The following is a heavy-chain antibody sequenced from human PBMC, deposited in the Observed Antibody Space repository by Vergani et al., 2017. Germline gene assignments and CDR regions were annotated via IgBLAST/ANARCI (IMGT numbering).Heavy chain of an antibody. V-gene: IGHV4-4*02. CDR3: ARVPRXSYYYDSSGYYYLYYFDY. D-gene: IGHD3-22*01. Sequence: QVQLQESGPGLVKPSGTLSLTCAVSGGSISSSNWWSWVRQPPGKGLEWIGEIYHSGSTTYNPSLKSRFTISVDKSKNQFSLKLSSVTAADTAVYYCARVPRXSYYYDSSGYYYLYYFDYWGQGTLVTVSS. CDR2: IYHSGST. J-gene: IGHJ4*02. CDR1: GGSISSSNW.